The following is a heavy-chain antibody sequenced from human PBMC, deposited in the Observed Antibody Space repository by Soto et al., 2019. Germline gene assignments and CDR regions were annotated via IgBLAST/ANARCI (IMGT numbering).Heavy chain of an antibody. CDR1: AGPITSYH. J-gene: IGHJ4*02. CDR3: ARSLGGLYGVAAY. CDR2: TSYTGNT. Sequence: SQTLSLTCIVSAGPITSYHWSWIRQFPGKGLEWIAYTSYTGNTNYNPSLKSRVTTSMDTSKNQLSLKLTSMTAADTAVYYCARSLGGLYGVAAYRGQRSLVIVSS. V-gene: IGHV4-59*08. D-gene: IGHD2-15*01.